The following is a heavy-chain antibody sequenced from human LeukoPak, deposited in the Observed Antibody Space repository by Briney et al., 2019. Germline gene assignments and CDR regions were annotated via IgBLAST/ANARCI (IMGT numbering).Heavy chain of an antibody. J-gene: IGHJ4*02. Sequence: PSETLSLACTVSGGSVSSSSYYWGWIRQPPGKGLEWIGSIYYSGSTYYNPSLKSRVTISVDTSKNQFSLHLNSVTLEDTAVYYCAREGRGEQAGLFDSWGQGTLVTVSS. V-gene: IGHV4-39*07. D-gene: IGHD3-16*01. CDR3: AREGRGEQAGLFDS. CDR1: GGSVSSSSYY. CDR2: IYYSGST.